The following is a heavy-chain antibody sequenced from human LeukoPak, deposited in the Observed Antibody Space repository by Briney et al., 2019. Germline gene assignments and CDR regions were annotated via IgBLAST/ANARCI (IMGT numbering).Heavy chain of an antibody. CDR3: ASWAVAGPSGLDY. Sequence: ASVKVSCKSSGYTFNTYGISWVRQAPGQGLEWMGWITTYNGNTNYEQKFQGRVTMTTDTSTSTAYMELRSLRSDDTAVYYCASWAVAGPSGLDYWGQGTLVTVSS. CDR2: ITTYNGNT. J-gene: IGHJ4*02. CDR1: GYTFNTYG. V-gene: IGHV1-18*01. D-gene: IGHD6-19*01.